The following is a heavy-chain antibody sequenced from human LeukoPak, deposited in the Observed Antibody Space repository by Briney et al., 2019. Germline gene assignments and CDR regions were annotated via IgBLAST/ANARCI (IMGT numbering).Heavy chain of an antibody. CDR1: GYSFTTYW. CDR2: LSPGDSNR. D-gene: IGHD3-10*01. CDR3: ARVHVGSGNDYFDY. J-gene: IGHJ4*02. Sequence: GESLKISRKGSGYSFTTYWSGWVRQMPGKGLEWMGILSPGDSNRRYSPSFEGQVNISADKSINTAYLQWSSLKASDTAMYYCARVHVGSGNDYFDYWGQGTLVTVSS. V-gene: IGHV5-51*01.